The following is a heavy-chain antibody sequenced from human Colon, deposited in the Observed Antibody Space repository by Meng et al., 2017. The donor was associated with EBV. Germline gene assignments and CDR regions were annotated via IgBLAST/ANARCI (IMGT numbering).Heavy chain of an antibody. V-gene: IGHV4-30-2*01. Sequence: HLHRQRLDPGCVHPSQPLPRTCAGSGAPISSGDYSWSWIRQPPGQGLEWIGYIYHGGTTYNTSLKSRVTISVDNSKNQFSLRLTSVTAADTAVYYCARGPYCGGDCYWFDPWGQGTLVTVSS. CDR2: IYHGGTT. J-gene: IGHJ5*02. CDR3: ARGPYCGGDCYWFDP. CDR1: GAPISSGDYS. D-gene: IGHD2-21*02.